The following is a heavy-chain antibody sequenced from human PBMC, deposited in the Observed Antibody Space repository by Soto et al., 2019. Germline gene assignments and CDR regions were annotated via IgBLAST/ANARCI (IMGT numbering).Heavy chain of an antibody. CDR1: GFTFSSYA. V-gene: IGHV3-23*01. D-gene: IGHD4-17*01. Sequence: GGSLRLSCAASGFTFSSYAMSWVRQAPGKGLEWVSAISGSGGSTYYADSVKGRFTISRDNSKNTLYLQMNSLRAEDTAVYYCAKYGDRTYYYYYYGMDVWGQGTTVTVSS. J-gene: IGHJ6*02. CDR3: AKYGDRTYYYYYYGMDV. CDR2: ISGSGGST.